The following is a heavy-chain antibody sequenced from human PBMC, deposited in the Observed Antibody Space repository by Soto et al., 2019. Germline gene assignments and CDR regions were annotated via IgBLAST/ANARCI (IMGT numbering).Heavy chain of an antibody. Sequence: QVQLVQSGAEVKKPGASVKVSCKASGYTFTSYDINWVRQATGQGLEWMGWMNPNRGNTGYAQKFQGRVTMTRNTSISTAYMESSSLSSENTAVYDCATGGAQWYYYYYGMDDWVHGTTDTDFS. CDR3: ATGGAQWYYYYYGMDD. D-gene: IGHD6-19*01. CDR1: GYTFTSYD. CDR2: MNPNRGNT. V-gene: IGHV1-8*01. J-gene: IGHJ6*02.